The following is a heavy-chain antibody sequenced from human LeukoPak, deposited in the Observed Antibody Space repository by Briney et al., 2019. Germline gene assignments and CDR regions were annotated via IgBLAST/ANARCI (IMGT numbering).Heavy chain of an antibody. D-gene: IGHD3-22*01. Sequence: PGGSLRLSCAASGLTFSSHWMHWVRQAPGKGLVWVSRITNDGSSTTYADSVKGRFTISRDNSKNTLYLQMNSLRAEDTAVYYCARDRDYYDSSGYIDYWGQGTLVTVSS. CDR2: ITNDGSST. V-gene: IGHV3-74*01. CDR1: GLTFSSHW. CDR3: ARDRDYYDSSGYIDY. J-gene: IGHJ4*02.